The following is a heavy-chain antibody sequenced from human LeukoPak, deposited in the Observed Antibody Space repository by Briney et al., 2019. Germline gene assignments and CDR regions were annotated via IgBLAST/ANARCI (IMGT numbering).Heavy chain of an antibody. V-gene: IGHV3-23*01. CDR1: GFTFSSYA. CDR3: AKGPLLWD. Sequence: GGSLRLSCAASGFTFSSYAMSWVRQAPGKGLQWVSSISGSGGSTYYADSVKGRFTISRDTSKNTLYLQMTSLRAEDTAVYYCAKGPLLWDWGQGTLVTVSS. J-gene: IGHJ4*02. CDR2: ISGSGGST. D-gene: IGHD2/OR15-2a*01.